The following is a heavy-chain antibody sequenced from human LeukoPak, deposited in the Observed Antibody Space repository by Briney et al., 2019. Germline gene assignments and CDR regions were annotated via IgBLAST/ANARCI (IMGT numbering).Heavy chain of an antibody. D-gene: IGHD2-15*01. V-gene: IGHV1-8*01. CDR2: MNPNSGNT. CDR3: ARGLGPQAHCSGGSCYSN. CDR1: GYTFTSYD. Sequence: VASVKVSCKASGYTFTSYDINWVRQATGQGLEWMGWMNPNSGNTGYAQKFQGRVTMTRNTSISTAYMELSSPRSEDTAVYYCARGLGPQAHCSGGSCYSNWGQGTLVTVSS. J-gene: IGHJ4*02.